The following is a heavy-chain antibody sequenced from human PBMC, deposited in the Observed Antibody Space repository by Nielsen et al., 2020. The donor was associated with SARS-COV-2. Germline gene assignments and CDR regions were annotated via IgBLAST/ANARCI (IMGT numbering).Heavy chain of an antibody. Sequence: WVRQAPGQGLEWMGMVNPNGGSTTYAQKFQGRVTMTRNTSISTAYMELSSLRSEDTAVYYCASGNYDYVWGSYRSHYYFDYWGQGTLVTVSS. V-gene: IGHV1-8*01. D-gene: IGHD3-16*02. CDR2: VNPNGGST. CDR3: ASGNYDYVWGSYRSHYYFDY. J-gene: IGHJ4*02.